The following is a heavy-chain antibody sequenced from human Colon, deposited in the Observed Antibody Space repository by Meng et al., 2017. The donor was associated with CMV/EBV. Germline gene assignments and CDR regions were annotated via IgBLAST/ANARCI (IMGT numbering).Heavy chain of an antibody. CDR1: GFTFSSYG. CDR2: IRYDGSNK. D-gene: IGHD3-10*01. Sequence: GESLKISCAASGFTFSSYGMHWVRQAPGKGLEWVAFIRYDGSNKYYADSVKGRFTISRDNSKNTLYLQMNSLRAEETAVYYCAKDRGEYFDYWGQGTLVTVSS. J-gene: IGHJ4*02. V-gene: IGHV3-30*02. CDR3: AKDRGEYFDY.